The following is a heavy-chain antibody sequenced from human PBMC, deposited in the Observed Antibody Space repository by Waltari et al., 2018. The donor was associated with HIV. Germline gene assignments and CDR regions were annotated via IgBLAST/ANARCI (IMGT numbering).Heavy chain of an antibody. CDR2: IYSRGST. CDR3: ASIAYCGGDCYPRGMDV. D-gene: IGHD2-21*02. V-gene: IGHV3-66*01. J-gene: IGHJ6*02. CDR1: GFTVSSNY. Sequence: EVQLVESGGGLVQPGGSLRLSCAASGFTVSSNYMSWVRRAPGKGLEWVSVIYSRGSTYYADSVKGRVTISRDISKSTLYLQMNSLRAEDTAVYYCASIAYCGGDCYPRGMDVWGQGTTVTVSS.